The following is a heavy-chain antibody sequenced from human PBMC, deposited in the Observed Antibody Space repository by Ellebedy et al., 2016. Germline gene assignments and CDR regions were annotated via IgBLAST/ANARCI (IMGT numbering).Heavy chain of an antibody. J-gene: IGHJ6*02. V-gene: IGHV1-46*01. CDR2: INPNGENT. Sequence: ASVKVSCKASEYTFTSYFMHWVRQAPGQGLEWMGVINPNGENTGSAQDFQGRATMTRDTSTSTVYVELSSLRSEDTAVYYCTLGSRYVMDVWGQGTTVIVSS. CDR3: TLGSRYVMDV. CDR1: EYTFTSYF. D-gene: IGHD3-16*01.